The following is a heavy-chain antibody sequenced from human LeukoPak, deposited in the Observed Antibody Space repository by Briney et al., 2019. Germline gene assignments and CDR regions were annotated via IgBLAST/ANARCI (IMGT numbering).Heavy chain of an antibody. CDR1: GFTFSTYS. D-gene: IGHD3-16*01. CDR3: AKEYALHGYVWGSYSDY. CDR2: ISSSSSFI. Sequence: GGSLRLSCAASGFTFSTYSMNWVRQAPGKGLEWVSSISSSSSFIYYADSVKGRFTISRDNAKNSLYLQMNSLRAEDTAVYYCAKEYALHGYVWGSYSDYWGQGTLVTVSS. J-gene: IGHJ4*02. V-gene: IGHV3-21*01.